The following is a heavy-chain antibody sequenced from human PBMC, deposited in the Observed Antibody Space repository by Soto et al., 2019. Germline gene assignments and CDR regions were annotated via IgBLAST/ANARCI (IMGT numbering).Heavy chain of an antibody. J-gene: IGHJ4*02. D-gene: IGHD2-15*01. Sequence: PGGSLRLSCAASGFTFSSYAMSWVRQAPGKGLAWISAISGSGGSTYYADSVKGRFTISRDNSKNTLYLQMNSLRAEDTAVYYCAKDVVCSGGSCYWDYWGQGTLVTVSS. V-gene: IGHV3-23*01. CDR1: GFTFSSYA. CDR2: ISGSGGST. CDR3: AKDVVCSGGSCYWDY.